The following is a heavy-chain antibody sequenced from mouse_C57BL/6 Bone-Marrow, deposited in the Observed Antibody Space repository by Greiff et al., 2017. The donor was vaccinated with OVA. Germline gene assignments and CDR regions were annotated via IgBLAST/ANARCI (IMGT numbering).Heavy chain of an antibody. CDR3: ARDGGLRRYAMDY. V-gene: IGHV1-64*01. D-gene: IGHD2-2*01. J-gene: IGHJ4*01. CDR2: IHPNSGST. Sequence: QVQLQQPGAELVKPGASVKLSCKASGYTFTSYWMHWVKQRPGQGLEWIGMIHPNSGSTNYNEKFKSKATLTVDKSSSTAYMQLSSLTSEDSAVYYCARDGGLRRYAMDYWGQGTSVTVSS. CDR1: GYTFTSYW.